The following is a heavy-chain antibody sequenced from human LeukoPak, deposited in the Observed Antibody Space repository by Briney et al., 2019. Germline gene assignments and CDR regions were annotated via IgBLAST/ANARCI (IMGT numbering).Heavy chain of an antibody. CDR2: ISGSGGST. V-gene: IGHV3-23*01. CDR3: AKVSTMIVVGYSDY. CDR1: GFTFSSYG. J-gene: IGHJ4*02. D-gene: IGHD3-22*01. Sequence: GGSLRLSCAASGFTFSSYGMSWVRQAPGKGLEWVSGISGSGGSTYYADSVKGRFTISRDNSKNTLYLHMNSLRAEDTAVYFCAKVSTMIVVGYSDYWGQGTLVTVSS.